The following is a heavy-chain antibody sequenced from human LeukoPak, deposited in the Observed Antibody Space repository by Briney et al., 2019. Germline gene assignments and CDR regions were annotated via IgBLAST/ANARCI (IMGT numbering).Heavy chain of an antibody. V-gene: IGHV4-59*01. CDR1: GGSISSYY. CDR2: IYYSGST. J-gene: IGHJ4*02. Sequence: SETLSLTCTVSGGSISSYYWSWIRQPPGKGLEWIGYIYYSGSTNYNPSLESRVTISVDTSKNQFSLKLSSVTAADAAVYYCARDGGPLRGYSYDYWGQGTLVTVSS. D-gene: IGHD5-18*01. CDR3: ARDGGPLRGYSYDY.